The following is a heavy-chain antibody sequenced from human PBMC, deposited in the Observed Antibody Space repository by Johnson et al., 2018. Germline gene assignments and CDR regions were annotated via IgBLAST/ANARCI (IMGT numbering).Heavy chain of an antibody. J-gene: IGHJ1*01. CDR1: GFTFDDYA. D-gene: IGHD3-3*01. V-gene: IGHV3-9*01. CDR2: ISWHSGSI. CDR3: AKAPVGWLGEGAEYFQH. Sequence: VQLVQSGGGLVQPGRSLRLSCAASGFTFDDYAMHWVRQAPGKGLEWVAGISWHSGSIGYADSVTGRFTISRDNAKNPRSLQMNSLRAEDTALYYCAKAPVGWLGEGAEYFQHWGQGTLVTVSS.